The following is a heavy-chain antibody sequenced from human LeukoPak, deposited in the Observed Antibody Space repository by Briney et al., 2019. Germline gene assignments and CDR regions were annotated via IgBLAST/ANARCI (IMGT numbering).Heavy chain of an antibody. J-gene: IGHJ3*02. CDR2: ISTSGYT. CDR3: AKSNGYGLVDI. Sequence: PSETLSLTCTVSGDSINNGHSYWSWIRQPAGEGLEWIGRISTSGYTSYNPSLKSRVSISLDKSNNQFSLKLNSVTAADTAVYYCAKSNGYGLVDIWGQGTMVTVSS. V-gene: IGHV4-61*02. CDR1: GDSINNGHSY. D-gene: IGHD3-10*01.